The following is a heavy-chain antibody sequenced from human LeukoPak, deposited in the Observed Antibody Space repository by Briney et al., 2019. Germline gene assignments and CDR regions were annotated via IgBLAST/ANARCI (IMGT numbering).Heavy chain of an antibody. CDR2: ISYDGSNK. CDR1: GFTFSSYA. D-gene: IGHD6-13*01. V-gene: IGHV3-30-3*01. Sequence: GGSLRLSCAASGFTFSSYAMHWVRQAPGKGLEWVAVISYDGSNKYYADSVKGRFTISRDNSENTLYLQMNSLRAEDTAVYYCARDLQQLPYYWGQGTLVTVSS. J-gene: IGHJ4*02. CDR3: ARDLQQLPYY.